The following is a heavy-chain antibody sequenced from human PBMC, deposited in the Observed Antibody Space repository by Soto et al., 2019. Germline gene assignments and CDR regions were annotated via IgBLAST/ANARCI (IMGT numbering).Heavy chain of an antibody. CDR1: GGTFSSYA. J-gene: IGHJ4*02. CDR2: IIPIFGTA. CDR3: ARDRCYYDSSGYCPYYFDY. V-gene: IGHV1-69*01. D-gene: IGHD3-22*01. Sequence: QVQLVQSGAEVKKPGSSVKVSCKASGGTFSSYAISWVRQAPGQGLEWMGGIIPIFGTANYAQKFQGRVTTTADESTSKAYMELSSLRSEDTAVYYCARDRCYYDSSGYCPYYFDYWGQGTLVTVSS.